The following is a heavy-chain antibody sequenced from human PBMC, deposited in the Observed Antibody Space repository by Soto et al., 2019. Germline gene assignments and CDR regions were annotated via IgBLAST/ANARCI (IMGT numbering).Heavy chain of an antibody. V-gene: IGHV4-34*01. CDR1: GGSFSGYY. D-gene: IGHD1-26*01. Sequence: QVQLQQWGAGLLKPSEALPLTCAVYGGSFSGYYWCWIRQPPGKGLEWIGEINHSGSTNYNPSLKSRVTISEDTSKNQDSLKLVSVTTSDMAVYYCAVSGGSYWRYYYGMDVWCQGTTVTVSS. J-gene: IGHJ6*02. CDR2: INHSGST. CDR3: AVSGGSYWRYYYGMDV.